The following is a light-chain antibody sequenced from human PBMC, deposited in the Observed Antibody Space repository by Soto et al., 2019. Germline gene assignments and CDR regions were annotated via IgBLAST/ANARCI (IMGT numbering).Light chain of an antibody. J-gene: IGLJ2*01. CDR2: DVS. V-gene: IGLV2-14*03. Sequence: QSALTQPASVSGSPGQSITISCTGTSSDVGGYNYVSWYQDHPGKAPKLMIHDVSNRPSGVSNRFSGSKSGNTASLTISGLQAEDEADYYCSSYTSSSSYVVFGGGTKVTVL. CDR1: SSDVGGYNY. CDR3: SSYTSSSSYVV.